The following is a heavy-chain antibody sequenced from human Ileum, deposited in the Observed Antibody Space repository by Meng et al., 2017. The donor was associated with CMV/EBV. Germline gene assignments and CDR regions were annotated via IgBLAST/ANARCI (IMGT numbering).Heavy chain of an antibody. CDR2: INNDGNTA. V-gene: IGHV3-74*01. Sequence: GGSLRLSCASSGFTFSTYAMSWVRQAPGKGLEWVSRINNDGNTADYADSVKGRFTISRDSTKNTLYLQMNSLRAEDTAVYYCARPYTGASTLPFWGQGTLVTVSS. CDR1: GFTFSTYA. D-gene: IGHD1-26*01. CDR3: ARPYTGASTLPF. J-gene: IGHJ4*02.